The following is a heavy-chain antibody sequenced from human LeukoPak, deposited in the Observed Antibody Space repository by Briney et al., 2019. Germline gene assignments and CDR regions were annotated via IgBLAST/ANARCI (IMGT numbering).Heavy chain of an antibody. V-gene: IGHV3-7*01. CDR3: ARERAYSSSWGYFDY. J-gene: IGHJ4*03. CDR1: GFTFSSYW. CDR2: IKQDGSEK. D-gene: IGHD6-13*01. Sequence: GGSLRLSCAASGFTFSSYWMSWVRQAPGKGLEWVANIKQDGSEKYYVDSVKGRFTISRDNAKNSLYLQMNSLRAEDTAVYYCARERAYSSSWGYFDYWGQGTMVTVSS.